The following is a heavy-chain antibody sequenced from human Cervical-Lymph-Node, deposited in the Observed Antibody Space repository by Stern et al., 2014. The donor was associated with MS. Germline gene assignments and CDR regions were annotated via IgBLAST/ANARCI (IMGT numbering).Heavy chain of an antibody. D-gene: IGHD6-19*01. CDR2: IIPISGKA. CDR3: ASSYTGWDNPFHFYGMDV. V-gene: IGHV1-69*01. J-gene: IGHJ6*02. CDR1: GDSLSRFA. Sequence: QVQLVQSGAEVKKPGSSVKVSCKASGDSLSRFAISWVRQAPGQGLEWMGGIIPISGKANYAQKFQGRVKLIADESTSTAYMELSSLKSEDAAVYYCASSYTGWDNPFHFYGMDVWGQGTTVTVSS.